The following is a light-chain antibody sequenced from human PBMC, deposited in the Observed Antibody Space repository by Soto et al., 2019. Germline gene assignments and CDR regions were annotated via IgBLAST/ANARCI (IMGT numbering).Light chain of an antibody. V-gene: IGLV2-14*01. Sequence: QSVLTQSASVSGSPGQSITISCTGTRSDVGGFNFVSWYQQHPGKAPKVLIYDVSDRPSGVSNRFSGSKSGNTASLTISGLQAEDEADYYCSSYTSISTYVFGTGTKLTVL. CDR2: DVS. CDR3: SSYTSISTYV. J-gene: IGLJ1*01. CDR1: RSDVGGFNF.